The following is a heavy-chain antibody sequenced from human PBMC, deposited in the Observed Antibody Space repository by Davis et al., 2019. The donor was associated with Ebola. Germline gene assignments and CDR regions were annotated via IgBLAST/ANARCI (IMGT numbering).Heavy chain of an antibody. CDR1: GFTFSSYW. Sequence: HTGGSLRLSWAASGFTFSSYWMHWVRQAPGKGLVWVSRINSDGSSTSYADSVKGRFTISRDNAKNTLYLQMNSLRAEDTAVYYCAREGYYYDSSGYYKGAFDIWGQGTMVTVSS. CDR2: INSDGSST. J-gene: IGHJ3*02. CDR3: AREGYYYDSSGYYKGAFDI. D-gene: IGHD3-22*01. V-gene: IGHV3-74*01.